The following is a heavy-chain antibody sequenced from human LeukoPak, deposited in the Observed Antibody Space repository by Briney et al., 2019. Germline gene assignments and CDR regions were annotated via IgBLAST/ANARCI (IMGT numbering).Heavy chain of an antibody. Sequence: GRSLRLSCAASGLTFSSHGMHWVRQAPGKGLEWVALISYDGSNKYYADSVKGRFTFSRDNSKNTLYLQMNSLRAEDTAVYYCARDLRPGSGSYYESDGMDVWGQGTTVTVSS. J-gene: IGHJ6*02. CDR1: GLTFSSHG. CDR2: ISYDGSNK. CDR3: ARDLRPGSGSYYESDGMDV. V-gene: IGHV3-30*03. D-gene: IGHD3-10*01.